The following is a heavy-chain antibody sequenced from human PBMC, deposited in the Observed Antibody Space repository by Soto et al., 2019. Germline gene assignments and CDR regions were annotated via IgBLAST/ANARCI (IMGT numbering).Heavy chain of an antibody. D-gene: IGHD2-21*01. CDR1: GASLSDNY. V-gene: IGHV4-34*01. Sequence: PXETLSLTCSVYGASLSDNYCNWLRQPPGKGLEWIGEINHSGNTNYNPSLRSRVTISIDTSKNQLSLNLRSVSAADTAVYYCARGRGEFDDWGQGTPVTVSS. CDR3: ARGRGEFDD. CDR2: INHSGNT. J-gene: IGHJ5*02.